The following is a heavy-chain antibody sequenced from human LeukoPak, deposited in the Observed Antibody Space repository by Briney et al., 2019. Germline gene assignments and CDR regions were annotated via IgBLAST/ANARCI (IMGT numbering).Heavy chain of an antibody. Sequence: GGSLRLSCAASGFTFSSYSMNRVRQAPGKGLEWVSYISSSSSTIYYADSVKGRFTISRDNAKNSLYLQMNSLRDEDTAVYYCARESYDYIWGSYRAFDYWGQGTLVTVSS. D-gene: IGHD3-16*02. CDR3: ARESYDYIWGSYRAFDY. CDR1: GFTFSSYS. J-gene: IGHJ4*02. CDR2: ISSSSSTI. V-gene: IGHV3-48*02.